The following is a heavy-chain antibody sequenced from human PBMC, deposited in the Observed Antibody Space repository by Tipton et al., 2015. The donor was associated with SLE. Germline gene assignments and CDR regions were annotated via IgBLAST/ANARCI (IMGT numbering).Heavy chain of an antibody. CDR1: SGSISRDNHF. D-gene: IGHD2-21*01. Sequence: TLSLTCTVSSGSISRDNHFWSWIRQYPGKGLEGIGYIHYTGSAYYNPSLSGRVSLSVDTSENQFSLNLRSVTAADTATYYCAREVIATSDSDVFDIWGQGTMVSVSS. V-gene: IGHV4-31*03. CDR2: IHYTGSA. CDR3: AREVIATSDSDVFDI. J-gene: IGHJ3*02.